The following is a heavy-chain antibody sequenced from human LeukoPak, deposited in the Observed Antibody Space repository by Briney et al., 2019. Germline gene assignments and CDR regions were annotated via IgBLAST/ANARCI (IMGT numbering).Heavy chain of an antibody. Sequence: GGSLRLSCAASGFTFSSYWMHWVRQAPGKGLVWVSRINGDGSSTSYADSVEGRFTISRDNAKNTLYLQLNSLRAEDTAVYYCAGDRSPGWFDPWGQGTLVTVSS. V-gene: IGHV3-74*01. CDR2: INGDGSST. CDR3: AGDRSPGWFDP. J-gene: IGHJ5*02. CDR1: GFTFSSYW.